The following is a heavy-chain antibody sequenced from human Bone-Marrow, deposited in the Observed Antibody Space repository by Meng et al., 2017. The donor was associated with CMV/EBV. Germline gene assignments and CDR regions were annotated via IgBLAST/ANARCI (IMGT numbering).Heavy chain of an antibody. CDR1: GYTFTSYG. CDR3: ARGHDFEQSWEQGYDI. J-gene: IGHJ3*02. Sequence: ASVKVSCKASGYTFTSYGISWVRQAPGQGLEWMGWISAYNGNTNYAQKFQGRVTITTDESTSTAYMELSSLRSEDTAVYYCARGHDFEQSWEQGYDIWGQGTMVTVSS. D-gene: IGHD3/OR15-3a*01. CDR2: ISAYNGNT. V-gene: IGHV1-18*01.